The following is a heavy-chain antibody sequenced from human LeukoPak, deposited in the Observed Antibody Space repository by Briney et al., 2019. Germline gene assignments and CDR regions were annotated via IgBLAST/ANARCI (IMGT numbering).Heavy chain of an antibody. CDR2: ISSSGSTI. J-gene: IGHJ4*02. Sequence: HPGGSLRLSCTASGFTFSNYGMHWVRQAPGKGLEWVSCISSSGSTIYYADSVRGRFTISRDSAKNSLYLQMNSLRAEDTAVYYCVRGSRKPLVDYWGQGTLVTVSS. V-gene: IGHV3-48*03. CDR1: GFTFSNYG. CDR3: VRGSRKPLVDY. D-gene: IGHD6-6*01.